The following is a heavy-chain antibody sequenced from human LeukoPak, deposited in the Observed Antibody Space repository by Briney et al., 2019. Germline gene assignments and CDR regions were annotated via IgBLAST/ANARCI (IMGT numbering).Heavy chain of an antibody. CDR1: GLTFGSFW. D-gene: IGHD1/OR15-1a*01. Sequence: PGGSLRLSCAASGLTFGSFWMAWVRQAPGKGLEWVASIKFDESERHHVDSVKGRFTISRDNAKNSLYLQMNSLRAEDTAVYFCTRVTTNGYFEYWGQGTLVTVSS. CDR3: TRVTTNGYFEY. J-gene: IGHJ4*02. V-gene: IGHV3-7*04. CDR2: IKFDESER.